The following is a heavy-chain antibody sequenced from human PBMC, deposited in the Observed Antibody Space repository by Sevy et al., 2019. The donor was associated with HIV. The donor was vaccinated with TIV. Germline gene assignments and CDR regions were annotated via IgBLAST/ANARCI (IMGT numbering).Heavy chain of an antibody. Sequence: GESLKISCKGSAYTFTTHCIGWVRQMPGKGLEWMGIMSPGDFDPRYSPSFQGQVTMSVDKSVSTAYLQWHSLETSDTAIYYCARLDSYSIGWSPRYYFDYWGQGTLVTLSS. D-gene: IGHD6-19*01. CDR3: ARLDSYSIGWSPRYYFDY. V-gene: IGHV5-51*01. CDR1: AYTFTTHC. J-gene: IGHJ4*02. CDR2: MSPGDFDP.